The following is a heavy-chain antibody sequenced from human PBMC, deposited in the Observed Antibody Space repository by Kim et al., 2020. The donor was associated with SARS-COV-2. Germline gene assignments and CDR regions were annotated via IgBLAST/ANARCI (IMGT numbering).Heavy chain of an antibody. V-gene: IGHV1-69*02. CDR2: IA. Sequence: IANYAQKFQGRVTITADKSTSTAYMELSSLRSEDTAVYYCASGYNPGFDPWGQGTLVTVSS. D-gene: IGHD5-12*01. J-gene: IGHJ5*02. CDR3: ASGYNPGFDP.